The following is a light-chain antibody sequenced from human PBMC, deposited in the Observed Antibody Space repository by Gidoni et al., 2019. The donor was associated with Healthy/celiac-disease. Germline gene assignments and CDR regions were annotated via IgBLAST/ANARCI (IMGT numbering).Light chain of an antibody. Sequence: DIQITQSPSTLSASVGDRVTITCRASQSISSWLAWYQQKPGKAPKLLIYDASSLESGAPSRFSGSGSGTEFTLTISSLQPDDFATYYCQQYNSYSRWTFGQGTKVEIK. CDR1: QSISSW. CDR2: DAS. CDR3: QQYNSYSRWT. J-gene: IGKJ1*01. V-gene: IGKV1-5*01.